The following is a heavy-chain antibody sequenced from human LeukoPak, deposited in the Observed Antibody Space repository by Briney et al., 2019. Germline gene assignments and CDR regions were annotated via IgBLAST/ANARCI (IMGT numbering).Heavy chain of an antibody. CDR2: TSSDLNVK. CDR1: GFTFRNYV. J-gene: IGHJ4*02. D-gene: IGHD3-10*01. CDR3: AREGYYGSGSPPSLYFDY. Sequence: GGSLGLSCAASGFTFRNYVIHWVRQAPGKGLEWVAVTSSDLNVKLYADSVKGRFTISRDDSRSTLYLQMNSLRPEDTAIYYCAREGYYGSGSPPSLYFDYWGQGTLVTVSS. V-gene: IGHV3-30-3*01.